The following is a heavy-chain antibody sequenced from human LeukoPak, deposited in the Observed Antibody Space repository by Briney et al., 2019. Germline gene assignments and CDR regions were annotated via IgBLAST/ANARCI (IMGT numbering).Heavy chain of an antibody. CDR2: ISSSSSYM. Sequence: PGGSLRLSCAASGFTFSSYSMNWVRQAPGKGLEWVSSISSSSSYMYYAASVKGRFTISRDNAKNSLFLRMNSLRAEDTAIYYCAREVYTNENWFDPWGQGTLVTVSS. V-gene: IGHV3-21*01. J-gene: IGHJ5*02. CDR1: GFTFSSYS. CDR3: AREVYTNENWFDP. D-gene: IGHD2-8*01.